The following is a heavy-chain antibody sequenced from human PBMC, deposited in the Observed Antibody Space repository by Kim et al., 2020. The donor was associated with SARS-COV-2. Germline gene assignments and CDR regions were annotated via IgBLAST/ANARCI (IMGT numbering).Heavy chain of an antibody. D-gene: IGHD3-10*01. CDR2: IYYSGST. V-gene: IGHV4-31*03. Sequence: SETLSLTCTVSGGSISSDGYYWSWIRQHPGKGLEWIGYIYYSGSTYYNPSLKSRVTTSVDTSKNQFSLKLSSVTAADTAVYYCARDKLVRGVISVVDAFDIWGQGTMVTVSS. J-gene: IGHJ3*02. CDR3: ARDKLVRGVISVVDAFDI. CDR1: GGSISSDGYY.